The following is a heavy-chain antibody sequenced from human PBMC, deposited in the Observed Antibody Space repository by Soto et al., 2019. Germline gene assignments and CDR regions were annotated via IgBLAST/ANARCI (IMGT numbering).Heavy chain of an antibody. Sequence: EVQLLESGGGLIQPGGSLRLSCEASGFTFSNYGMTWVRLAPGKGLEWVSTISGSGGRTFYADPVKGRFTISRDNSKNTLYLQIKSLIAEDTAVYYCAKEMIASTLADFLDYWGQGTLVTVSS. CDR2: ISGSGGRT. V-gene: IGHV3-23*01. J-gene: IGHJ4*02. D-gene: IGHD2-21*01. CDR3: AKEMIASTLADFLDY. CDR1: GFTFSNYG.